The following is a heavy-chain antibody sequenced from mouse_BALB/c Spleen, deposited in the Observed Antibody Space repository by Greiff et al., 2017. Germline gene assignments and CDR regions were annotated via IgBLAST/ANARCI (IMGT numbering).Heavy chain of an antibody. CDR1: GFSLTSYG. J-gene: IGHJ4*01. V-gene: IGHV2-6-2*01. D-gene: IGHD2-1*01. CDR2: IWSDGST. Sequence: VKLMESGPDLVAPSQSLSITCTVSGFSLTSYGVHWVRQPPGKGLEWLVVIWSDGSTTYNSALKSRLSISKDNSKSQVFLKMNSLQTDDTAMYYCASYGNPYYYAMDYWGQGTSVTVSS. CDR3: ASYGNPYYYAMDY.